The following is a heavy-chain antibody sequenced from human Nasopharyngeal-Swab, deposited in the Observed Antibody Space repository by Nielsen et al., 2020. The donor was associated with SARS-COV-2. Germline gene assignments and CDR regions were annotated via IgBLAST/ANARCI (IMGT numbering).Heavy chain of an antibody. CDR1: GYTFTSYY. Sequence: ASVKVSCKASGYTFTSYYMHWVRQATGQGLEWMGWMNPNSGNTGYAQKFQGRVTMTRNTSISTAYMELSSLRSEDTAVYYCAREHGDYLDYWGQGTLVTVSS. D-gene: IGHD4-17*01. CDR2: MNPNSGNT. J-gene: IGHJ4*02. V-gene: IGHV1-8*02. CDR3: AREHGDYLDY.